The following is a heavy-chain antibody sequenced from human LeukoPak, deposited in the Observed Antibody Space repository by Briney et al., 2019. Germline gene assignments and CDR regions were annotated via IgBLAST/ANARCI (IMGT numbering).Heavy chain of an antibody. J-gene: IGHJ4*02. Sequence: PLGTLSLTCGVSGVSITGGNRGGWVRRPPGKGWEWIGEFYHGGSINYNPSLKSRVTISVDKSKNQFSLKLNSVTAAVTAVYYCWHSGYESGLDYWGQGTLVTVSS. D-gene: IGHD5-12*01. V-gene: IGHV4-4*02. CDR2: FYHGGSI. CDR1: GVSITGGNR. CDR3: WHSGYESGLDY.